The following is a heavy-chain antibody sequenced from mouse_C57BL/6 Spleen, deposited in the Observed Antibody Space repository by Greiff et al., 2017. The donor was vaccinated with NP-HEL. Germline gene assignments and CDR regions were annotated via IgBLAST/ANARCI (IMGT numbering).Heavy chain of an antibody. V-gene: IGHV1-56*01. CDR3: ARSPLTGTRYCDY. CDR2: IFPGSGST. CDR1: GYTFTSHW. J-gene: IGHJ2*01. D-gene: IGHD4-1*01. Sequence: QVQLQQSGPELVRPGASVKISCKAPGYTFTSHWMQWVRQRPGQGLEWIGEIFPGSGSTSYNEKFKGKATLTVDTSSSTAYMQLSSLTYEGSAVYFCARSPLTGTRYCDYWGQSTTLTVSS.